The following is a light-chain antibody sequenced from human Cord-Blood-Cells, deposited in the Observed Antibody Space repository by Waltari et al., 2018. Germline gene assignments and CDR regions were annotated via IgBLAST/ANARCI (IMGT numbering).Light chain of an antibody. CDR2: DAS. V-gene: IGKV3-11*01. J-gene: IGKJ1*01. Sequence: EIVLTQSPATMSLSRRERATLSCRASQCVSSYLAWYQQKPGQAPRLVIYDASTRATGIPARFSGSGSGTDFTLTISSLEPEDFAVYYCQQRSNWWTFGQGTKVEIK. CDR1: QCVSSY. CDR3: QQRSNWWT.